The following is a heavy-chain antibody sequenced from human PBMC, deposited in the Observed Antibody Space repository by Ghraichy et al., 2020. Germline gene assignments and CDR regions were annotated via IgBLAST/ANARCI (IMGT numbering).Heavy chain of an antibody. CDR1: GFTFSSYG. CDR2: IWYDGSNK. D-gene: IGHD5-24*01. J-gene: IGHJ4*02. Sequence: SLRLSCAASGFTFSSYGMHWVRQAPGKGLEWVAVIWYDGSNKYYADSVKGRFTISRDNSKNTLYLQMNSLRAEDTAVYYCARGRDEMATVFDYWGQGTLVTVSS. V-gene: IGHV3-33*01. CDR3: ARGRDEMATVFDY.